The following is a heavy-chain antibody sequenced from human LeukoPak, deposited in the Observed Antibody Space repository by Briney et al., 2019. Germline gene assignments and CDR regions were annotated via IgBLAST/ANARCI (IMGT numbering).Heavy chain of an antibody. Sequence: PGGSLRLSCAASGFTFSRFALTWVRQAPGKGLEWVSDISGDGARTNYADSVKGRFTISRDNPKNTLYLQMYSLRAEDTAVYYCARGVTTSDDWGQGTLVTVSS. CDR2: ISGDGART. CDR3: ARGVTTSDD. D-gene: IGHD1-26*01. V-gene: IGHV3-23*01. CDR1: GFTFSRFA. J-gene: IGHJ4*02.